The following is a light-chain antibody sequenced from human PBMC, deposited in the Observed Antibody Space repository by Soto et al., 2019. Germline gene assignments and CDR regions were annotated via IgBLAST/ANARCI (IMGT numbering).Light chain of an antibody. CDR3: QQYNNWPRT. CDR1: QSVRSN. V-gene: IGKV3-15*01. CDR2: GAS. Sequence: EIVMTQYPNTLSVSAGERATVSCRASQSVRSNLAWYQQKPGQAPRLLIYGASTRATGIPARFSGSGSGTEFTLTINSLQSEDFAVYYCQQYNNWPRTFGQVTKVDIK. J-gene: IGKJ1*01.